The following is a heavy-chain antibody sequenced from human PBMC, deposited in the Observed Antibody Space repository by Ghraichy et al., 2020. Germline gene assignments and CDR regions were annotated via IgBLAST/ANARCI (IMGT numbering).Heavy chain of an antibody. CDR2: MNPNSGNT. J-gene: IGHJ6*02. D-gene: IGHD3-22*01. Sequence: ASVKVSCKASGYTFTSYDINWVRQATGQGLEWMGWMNPNSGNTGYAQKFQGRVTMTRNTSISTAYMELSSLRSEDTAVYYCARPYYYDSSGYYYNYYYYGMDVWGQGTTVTVSS. CDR3: ARPYYYDSSGYYYNYYYYGMDV. V-gene: IGHV1-8*01. CDR1: GYTFTSYD.